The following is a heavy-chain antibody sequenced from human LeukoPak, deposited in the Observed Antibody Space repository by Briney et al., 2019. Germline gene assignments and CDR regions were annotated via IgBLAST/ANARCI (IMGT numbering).Heavy chain of an antibody. V-gene: IGHV1-2*06. CDR1: GYTFTGYY. CDR2: INPNSGGT. D-gene: IGHD6-13*01. CDR3: ARSYGLAAAERIPDY. J-gene: IGHJ4*02. Sequence: ASVKVSCKASGYTFTGYYMHWVRQAPGQGLEWMGRINPNSGGTNYAQKFQGRVTMTRDTSTSTAYMELSRLRSDDTAVYYCARSYGLAAAERIPDYWGQGTLVTVSS.